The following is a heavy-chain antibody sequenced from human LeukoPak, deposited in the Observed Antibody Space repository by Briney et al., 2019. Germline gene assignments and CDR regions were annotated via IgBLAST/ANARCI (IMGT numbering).Heavy chain of an antibody. Sequence: SETLSLTCTVSGGSINSYYWNWIRQPAGKGLEWIGRVFSTGSTNYNPSLESRVTMSVDTSKNQFSLKLSSVTAADTAVYYCARDFWSGFYPFWGQGTLVTVSS. D-gene: IGHD3-3*01. CDR3: ARDFWSGFYPF. CDR2: VFSTGST. J-gene: IGHJ4*02. V-gene: IGHV4-4*07. CDR1: GGSINSYY.